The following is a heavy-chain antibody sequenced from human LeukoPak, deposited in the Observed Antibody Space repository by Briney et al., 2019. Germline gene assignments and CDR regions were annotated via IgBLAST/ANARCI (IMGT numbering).Heavy chain of an antibody. D-gene: IGHD2-21*01. CDR3: VRDVWGDRDSYFDQ. CDR2: VNTDGRST. V-gene: IGHV3-74*01. Sequence: GGSLRLSCAASGFTSSSYWMHWVRQAPGKGLVWVSRVNTDGRSTSYGDSVKGRFTISRDSAKNTLYMQMNSLRAEDTAVYYCVRDVWGDRDSYFDQWGQGTLVTVST. J-gene: IGHJ4*02. CDR1: GFTSSSYW.